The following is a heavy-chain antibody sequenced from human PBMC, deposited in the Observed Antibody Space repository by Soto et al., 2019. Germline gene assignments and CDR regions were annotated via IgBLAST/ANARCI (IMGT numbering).Heavy chain of an antibody. J-gene: IGHJ6*02. CDR3: AKDPGDYVYYYYGMDV. Sequence: PGGSLRLSCAASGFTFSSYAMHWVRQAPGKGLEWVAVISYDGSNKYYADSVKGRFTISRDNSKNTLYLQMNSLRAEDTAVYYCAKDPGDYVYYYYGMDVWGQGTTVTVSS. V-gene: IGHV3-30-3*01. CDR1: GFTFSSYA. D-gene: IGHD4-17*01. CDR2: ISYDGSNK.